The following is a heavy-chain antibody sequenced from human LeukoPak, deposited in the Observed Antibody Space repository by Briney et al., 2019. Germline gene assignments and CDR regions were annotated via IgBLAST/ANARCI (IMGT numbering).Heavy chain of an antibody. J-gene: IGHJ6*03. V-gene: IGHV3-30*02. CDR2: IRYDGSNK. CDR1: GFTFSNYG. Sequence: GGSLRLSCAASGFTFSNYGMHWVRQAPGKGLEWVAFIRYDGSNKYYADSVKGRFTISRDNSKNTLYLQMNSLRAEDTAVYSCAKMSGYDYYYYYYMDVWGKGTTVTVSS. CDR3: AKMSGYDYYYYYYMDV. D-gene: IGHD5-12*01.